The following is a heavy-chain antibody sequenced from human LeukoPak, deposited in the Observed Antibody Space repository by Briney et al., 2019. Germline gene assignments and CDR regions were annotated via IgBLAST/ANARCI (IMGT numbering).Heavy chain of an antibody. CDR1: GYTFTGYY. D-gene: IGHD3-3*01. CDR3: ASCRDIFGPAGDY. V-gene: IGHV1-2*02. CDR2: INPNSGGT. J-gene: IGHJ4*02. Sequence: ASVKVSCKASGYTFTGYYMYWVRQAPGQGLEWMGWINPNSGGTNYAQKFQGRVTMTRDTSISTAYMELSRLRSDDTAVYYCASCRDIFGPAGDYWGQGTLVTVSS.